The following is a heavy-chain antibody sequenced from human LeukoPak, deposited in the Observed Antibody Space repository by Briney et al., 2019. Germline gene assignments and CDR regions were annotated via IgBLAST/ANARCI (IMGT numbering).Heavy chain of an antibody. D-gene: IGHD6-19*01. V-gene: IGHV3-23*01. CDR3: AKAGIGVVGYFDY. J-gene: IGHJ4*02. CDR1: GLTVSSNY. Sequence: GGSLRLSCAASGLTVSSNYMSWVRQAPGKGLEWASAIRGSGGGTYYADSVKGRFTISRDNSKNTLYLQMNSLRDEDTALYYCAKAGIGVVGYFDYWGQGTLVTVSS. CDR2: IRGSGGGT.